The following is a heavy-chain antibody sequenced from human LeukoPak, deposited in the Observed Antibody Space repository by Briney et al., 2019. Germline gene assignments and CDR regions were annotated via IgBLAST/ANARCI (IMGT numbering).Heavy chain of an antibody. Sequence: GRSLRLSCAASGFSFSSYGMHWVRQAPGKGLEWVAVISYDGSNKYYADSVKGRFTISRDNSKNTLYLQMNSLRAEDTAVYYCARTYCSSTSCYAFDIWGQGTMVTVSS. CDR2: ISYDGSNK. V-gene: IGHV3-30*19. D-gene: IGHD2-2*01. CDR3: ARTYCSSTSCYAFDI. J-gene: IGHJ3*02. CDR1: GFSFSSYG.